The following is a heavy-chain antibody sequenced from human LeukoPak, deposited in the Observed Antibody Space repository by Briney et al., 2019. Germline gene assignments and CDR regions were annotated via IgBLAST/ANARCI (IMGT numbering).Heavy chain of an antibody. CDR3: ARDTGYCSSTSCENTLFDY. V-gene: IGHV3-30-3*01. D-gene: IGHD2-2*01. CDR2: ISYHGSNT. J-gene: IGHJ4*02. CDR1: GLTFRSYT. Sequence: GGSLRLSCKASGLTFRSYTMHWVRQAPGKGLEWVAVISYHGSNTYYADSVKGRFTISRDNSKNTLYLQMNSLRPEDTAVYYCARDTGYCSSTSCENTLFDYWGQGTLLTV.